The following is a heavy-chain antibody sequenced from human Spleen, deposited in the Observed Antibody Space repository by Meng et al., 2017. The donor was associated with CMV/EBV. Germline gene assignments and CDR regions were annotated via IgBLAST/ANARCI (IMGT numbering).Heavy chain of an antibody. D-gene: IGHD1-14*01. V-gene: IGHV3-15*01. CDR2: IKTKVSGGTA. CDR1: GLPFREAW. J-gene: IGHJ4*02. CDR3: TDTGALTPN. Sequence: LSCAGSGLPFREAWMIWVRQAPGKGLEWVARIKTKVSGGTADYAAPVKGRFTISRDDSKSTLYLQMNSLKTEDTGVYYCTDTGALTPNWGQGTLVTVSS.